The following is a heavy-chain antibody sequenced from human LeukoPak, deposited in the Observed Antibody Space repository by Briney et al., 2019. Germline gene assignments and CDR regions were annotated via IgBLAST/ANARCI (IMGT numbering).Heavy chain of an antibody. Sequence: GGSLRLSCAASGFTFSNYVMNWVRQAPGKGLEWVSAISGSGGNTYYADSAKGRFTISRDNSKNTLYLQMNSLRAEDTAVYYCAKLTREVHYWGQGTLVTVSS. J-gene: IGHJ4*02. CDR3: AKLTREVHY. D-gene: IGHD3-10*01. V-gene: IGHV3-23*01. CDR1: GFTFSNYV. CDR2: ISGSGGNT.